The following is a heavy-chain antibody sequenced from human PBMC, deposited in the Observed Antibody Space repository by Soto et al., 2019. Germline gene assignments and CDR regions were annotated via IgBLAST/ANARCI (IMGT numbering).Heavy chain of an antibody. D-gene: IGHD2-21*02. V-gene: IGHV4-31*11. CDR2: NYYLGST. CDR1: GYTISTGGYT. J-gene: IGHJ6*02. Sequence: SETLSLPCDVSGYTISTGGYTWAWFRQPPWKALEWIGHNYYLGSTYYNPALKSRVTISVDTSKNQFSLKLSSVTAADTAVYYCARVCGGDCHNGMDVWGQGITVS. CDR3: ARVCGGDCHNGMDV.